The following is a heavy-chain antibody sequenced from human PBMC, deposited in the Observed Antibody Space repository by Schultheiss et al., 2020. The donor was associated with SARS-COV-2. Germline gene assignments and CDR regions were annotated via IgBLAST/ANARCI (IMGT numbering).Heavy chain of an antibody. V-gene: IGHV3-15*01. CDR2: IKSKTDGGTT. J-gene: IGHJ6*02. D-gene: IGHD3-10*01. CDR3: ARDRGFGDERIYYYYGMDV. CDR1: GFTFSNAW. Sequence: GESLKISCAASGFTFSNAWMSWVRQAPGKGLEWVGRIKSKTDGGTTDYAAPVKGRFTISRDDSKNTLYLQMNSLKTEDTAVYYCARDRGFGDERIYYYYGMDVWGQGTTVTVSS.